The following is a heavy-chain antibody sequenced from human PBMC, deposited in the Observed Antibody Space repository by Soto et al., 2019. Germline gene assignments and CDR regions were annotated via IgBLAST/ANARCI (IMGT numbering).Heavy chain of an antibody. D-gene: IGHD5-18*01. CDR2: IKSKTDGGTT. CDR1: GFTFSNAS. Sequence: GASLRISYAASGFTFSNASMNRIRQAPGSGLEWVGRIKSKTDGGTTDYAAPVKGRFTISRDDSKNTLYLQMNSLKTEDTAVYYCTTDDEYSYGYAYYYYYGMDFWGQWT. V-gene: IGHV3-15*07. CDR3: TTDDEYSYGYAYYYYYGMDF. J-gene: IGHJ6*01.